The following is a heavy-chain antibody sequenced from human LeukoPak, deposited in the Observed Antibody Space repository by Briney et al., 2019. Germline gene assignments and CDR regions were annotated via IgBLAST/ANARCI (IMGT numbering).Heavy chain of an antibody. CDR3: ARAPPYYYDSSGYGDDAFDI. CDR1: GGSFSGYY. V-gene: IGHV4-34*01. CDR2: INHSGST. Sequence: PSETLSLTCAVYGGSFSGYYWSWIRQPPGKGLEWIGEINHSGSTNYNPSLKSRVTMSVDTSKNQFSLKLSSVTAADTAVYYCARAPPYYYDSSGYGDDAFDIWGQGTMVTVSS. D-gene: IGHD3-22*01. J-gene: IGHJ3*02.